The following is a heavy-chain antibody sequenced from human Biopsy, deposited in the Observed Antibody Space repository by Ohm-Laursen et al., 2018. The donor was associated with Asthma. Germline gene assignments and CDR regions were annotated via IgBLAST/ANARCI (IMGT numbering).Heavy chain of an antibody. V-gene: IGHV4-30-2*01. Sequence: SQTLSLTCPVSGGSISSGGYSWSWIRQPPGKGLEWIGYIYHSGSTYYNPSLKSRVTISVDRSKNQFSLKLSSVTAADTAVYYCARITNDRIAAAGRYYYYGMDVWGQGTTVTVSS. CDR3: ARITNDRIAAAGRYYYYGMDV. J-gene: IGHJ6*02. D-gene: IGHD6-13*01. CDR2: IYHSGST. CDR1: GGSISSGGYS.